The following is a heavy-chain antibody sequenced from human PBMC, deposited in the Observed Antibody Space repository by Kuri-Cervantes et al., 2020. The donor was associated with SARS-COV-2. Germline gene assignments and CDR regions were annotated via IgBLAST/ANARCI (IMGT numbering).Heavy chain of an antibody. V-gene: IGHV2-70*11. D-gene: IGHD4-17*01. CDR1: GFSLSTTGMT. CDR2: IDWDDDK. CDR3: ARALATVTTYDY. J-gene: IGHJ4*02. Sequence: SGPTLVKPTQTLTLTCEFSGFSLSTTGMTVSWIRQPPGRALEWLARIDWDDDKYYSTSLKTRLTISKDTSKNQVVLTMTNMDPVDTATYYCARALATVTTYDYWGQGTLVTVSS.